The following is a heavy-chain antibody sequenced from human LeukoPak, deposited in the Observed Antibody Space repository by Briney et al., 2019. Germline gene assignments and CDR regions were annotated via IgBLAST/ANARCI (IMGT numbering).Heavy chain of an antibody. J-gene: IGHJ5*02. CDR2: ISGGGGST. Sequence: GGSLRLSCAVSGFTFSSYAMSWVRQAPGKGLEWVSAISGGGGSTYYADSVKGRFTISRDNSKNTLYLQMNSLRAEDTAVYYCAKDHVLGYCSGGSCHNWFDPWGQGTLVTVSS. V-gene: IGHV3-23*01. CDR3: AKDHVLGYCSGGSCHNWFDP. CDR1: GFTFSSYA. D-gene: IGHD2-15*01.